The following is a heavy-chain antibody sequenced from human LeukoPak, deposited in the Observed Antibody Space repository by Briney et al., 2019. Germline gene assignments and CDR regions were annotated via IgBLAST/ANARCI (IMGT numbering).Heavy chain of an antibody. CDR1: GYTSTSYG. J-gene: IGHJ4*02. CDR2: TSAYNGNT. V-gene: IGHV1-18*01. D-gene: IGHD3-22*01. Sequence: ASVKVSCKASGYTSTSYGISWVPQAPGQGLEWMGWTSAYNGNTNYAQKLQGRVTMTTDTSTSTAYMELRSLRSDDTAVYYCARVRDYYDSSGYSPCDYWGQGALVTVSS. CDR3: ARVRDYYDSSGYSPCDY.